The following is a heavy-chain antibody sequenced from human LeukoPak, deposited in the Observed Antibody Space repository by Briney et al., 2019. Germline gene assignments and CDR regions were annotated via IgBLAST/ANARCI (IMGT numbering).Heavy chain of an antibody. D-gene: IGHD3-9*01. CDR2: IYYSGST. Sequence: PSETLSLTCTVSGGSISSSNYYWVWIRQPPGKGLEWVGSIYYSGSTYYNPSLKSRVTISVDTSKNQFSLKLSSVTAADTAVYHCALRYFDRDSWGQGTLVTVSS. J-gene: IGHJ4*02. CDR3: ALRYFDRDS. V-gene: IGHV4-39*01. CDR1: GGSISSSNYY.